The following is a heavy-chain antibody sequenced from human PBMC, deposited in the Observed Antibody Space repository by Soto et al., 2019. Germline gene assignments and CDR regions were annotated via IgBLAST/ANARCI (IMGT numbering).Heavy chain of an antibody. D-gene: IGHD3-10*01. CDR3: ARGSGTYGSESYGYMDV. CDR2: INHSGST. J-gene: IGHJ6*03. CDR1: GGAFSGYY. Sequence: SETLSLTCAVYGGAFSGYYWSWIRQPPGKGLEWRGEINHSGSTNYNPSLKSRVTISVDTSKNHFSLKLSSVTAADTDVYYCARGSGTYGSESYGYMDVWGQGTTVTVSS. V-gene: IGHV4-34*01.